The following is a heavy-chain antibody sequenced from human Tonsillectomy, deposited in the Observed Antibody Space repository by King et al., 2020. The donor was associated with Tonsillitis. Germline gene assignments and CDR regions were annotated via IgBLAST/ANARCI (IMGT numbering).Heavy chain of an antibody. D-gene: IGHD1-26*01. V-gene: IGHV3-11*05. CDR1: GFTFSDYY. J-gene: IGHJ4*02. CDR2: ISSSSSYT. CDR3: ASDMWALLYFDY. Sequence: VQLVESGGGLVKPGGSLRLSCAASGFTFSDYYMIWIRQAPARGLEWGSYISSSSSYTNYAGSVKGRFTISRDNAKNSLYLQMDSLRAEDTAVYYCASDMWALLYFDYWGQGTLVTVSS.